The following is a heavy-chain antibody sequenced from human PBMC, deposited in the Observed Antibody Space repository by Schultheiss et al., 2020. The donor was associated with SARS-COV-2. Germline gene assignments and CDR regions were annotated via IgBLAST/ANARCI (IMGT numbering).Heavy chain of an antibody. V-gene: IGHV4-34*01. CDR1: GGSFSGYY. CDR2: IDHSGST. Sequence: SETLSLTCAVYGGSFSGYYWSWIRQPPGKGLEWIGEIDHSGSTNYNPSLKSRVTISVDTSKSQFSLKLNSVTAADTAVYYCARMGGQWLAYYYFDFWGQGTLVTVSS. D-gene: IGHD6-19*01. CDR3: ARMGGQWLAYYYFDF. J-gene: IGHJ4*02.